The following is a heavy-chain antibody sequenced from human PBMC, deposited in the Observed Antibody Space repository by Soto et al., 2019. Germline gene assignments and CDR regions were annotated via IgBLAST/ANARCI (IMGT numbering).Heavy chain of an antibody. CDR3: ARVGQYYYGMDV. J-gene: IGHJ6*02. Sequence: QVQLVQSGAEVKKPGASVKVSCKASGYTFSTYVMHWVRQAPGQRLEWMGWINAGNDNTKFSQKFQGRXXIXRXXSASTVYMEVSSLSSEDTAVYYCARVGQYYYGMDVWGQGTTVTVSS. D-gene: IGHD4-4*01. V-gene: IGHV1-3*01. CDR1: GYTFSTYV. CDR2: INAGNDNT.